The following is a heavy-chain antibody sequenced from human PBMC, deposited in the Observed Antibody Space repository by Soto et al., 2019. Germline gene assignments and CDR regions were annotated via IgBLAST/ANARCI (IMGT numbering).Heavy chain of an antibody. V-gene: IGHV3-30*18. J-gene: IGHJ6*02. D-gene: IGHD6-6*01. CDR2: ISYDGSNK. CDR1: GFTFSSYG. CDR3: AKETYSSSSGMDV. Sequence: GGSLRLSCAASGFTFSSYGMHWVRQAPGKGLEWVAVISYDGSNKYYADSVKGRFTISRDNSKNTLYLQMNSLRAEDTAVYYCAKETYSSSSGMDVWGQGTTVTVSS.